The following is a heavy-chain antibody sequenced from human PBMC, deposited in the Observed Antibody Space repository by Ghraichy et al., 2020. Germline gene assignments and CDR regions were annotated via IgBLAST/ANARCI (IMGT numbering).Heavy chain of an antibody. Sequence: SETLSLTCTVSGDPINNYYWSWIRQPPGKGLEWIGYIYYTGSTNYNPSLRSRVTISVDTSKNQFSLKLSSVTAADTAVYYCAGSPRGGFDRWGQGTLVTVSS. V-gene: IGHV4-59*01. CDR3: AGSPRGGFDR. CDR2: IYYTGST. J-gene: IGHJ4*02. CDR1: GDPINNYY. D-gene: IGHD2-15*01.